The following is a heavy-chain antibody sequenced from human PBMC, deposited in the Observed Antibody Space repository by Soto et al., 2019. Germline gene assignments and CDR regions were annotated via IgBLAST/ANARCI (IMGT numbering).Heavy chain of an antibody. V-gene: IGHV3-15*01. CDR1: GFTFSNAW. CDR3: TTLHDYSNPHYYYGMDV. Sequence: PGGSLRLSCAASGFTFSNAWMGWVRQAPGKGLEWVGRIKSKTDGGTTDYAAPVKGRFTISRDDSKNTLYLQMNSLKTEDTAVYYCTTLHDYSNPHYYYGMDVWGQGTTVTVSS. CDR2: IKSKTDGGTT. D-gene: IGHD4-4*01. J-gene: IGHJ6*02.